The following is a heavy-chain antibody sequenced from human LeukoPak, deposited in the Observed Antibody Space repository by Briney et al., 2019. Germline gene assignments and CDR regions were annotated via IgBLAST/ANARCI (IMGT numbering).Heavy chain of an antibody. CDR1: GFTFSSYG. CDR2: IRYDGSNK. CDR3: ARELEDTAMVSAGYYYYMDV. J-gene: IGHJ6*03. Sequence: GGSLRLPCAASGFTFSSYGMHWVRQAPGKGLEWVAFIRYDGSNKYYADSVKGRFTISRDNSKNTLYLQMNSLRAEDTAVYYCARELEDTAMVSAGYYYYMDVWGKGTTVTVSS. V-gene: IGHV3-30*02. D-gene: IGHD5-18*01.